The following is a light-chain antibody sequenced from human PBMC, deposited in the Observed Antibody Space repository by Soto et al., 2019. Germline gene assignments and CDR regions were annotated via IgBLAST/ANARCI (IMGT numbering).Light chain of an antibody. CDR2: GSS. Sequence: EIVLAQSPCTLSLSPVERATLSCRASQSVRNGYLAWYQQNPGPAPRLRIYGSSTRATGIPDRFSGSGSGTDFTLTISRLEPEDAAVYYCQQYDKSANFGQGTRLEIK. J-gene: IGKJ5*01. CDR1: QSVRNGY. V-gene: IGKV3-20*01. CDR3: QQYDKSAN.